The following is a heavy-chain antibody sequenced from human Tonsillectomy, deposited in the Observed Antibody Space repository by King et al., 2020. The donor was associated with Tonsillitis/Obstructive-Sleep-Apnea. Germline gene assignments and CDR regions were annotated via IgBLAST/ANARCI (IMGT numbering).Heavy chain of an antibody. V-gene: IGHV3-20*04. D-gene: IGHD3-3*01. Sequence: VQLVESGGGVVRPGGSLRLSCAASGFTFDDYGMSWVRQAPGKGLEWVSGINWNGGSTGYADSVKGRFTISRENAKNSLYLQMNSLRAEDTALYYCARARGATIFGGVRRSFGHWGQGTLVTVSS. CDR1: GFTFDDYG. CDR2: INWNGGST. J-gene: IGHJ4*02. CDR3: ARARGATIFGGVRRSFGH.